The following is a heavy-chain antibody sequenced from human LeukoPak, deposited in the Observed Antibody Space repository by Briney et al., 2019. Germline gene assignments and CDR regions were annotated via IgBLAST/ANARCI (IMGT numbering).Heavy chain of an antibody. CDR1: GFTFSSYG. J-gene: IGHJ4*02. D-gene: IGHD5-12*01. Sequence: GGSLRLSCAASGFTFSSYGMHWVRQAPGKGLEWVAVISYDGSNKYYADSVKGRFTISRDNSKNTLYLQMNSLRAEDTAVYYCVRGWYFILATISPGGIDYWGQGTLVTVSS. CDR2: ISYDGSNK. CDR3: VRGWYFILATISPGGIDY. V-gene: IGHV3-30*03.